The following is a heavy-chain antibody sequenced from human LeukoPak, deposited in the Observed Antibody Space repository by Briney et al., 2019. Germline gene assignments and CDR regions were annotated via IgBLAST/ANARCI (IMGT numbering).Heavy chain of an antibody. Sequence: GGSLRLSCAASGFTFSSYEMNWVRQALGKGLEWVSSISSSSSYIYYADSVKGRFTISRDNAKNSLYLQMNSLRAEDTAVYYCARDTYYDILTGYHPYFDYWGQGTLVTVSS. CDR1: GFTFSSYE. J-gene: IGHJ4*02. CDR3: ARDTYYDILTGYHPYFDY. CDR2: ISSSSSYI. D-gene: IGHD3-9*01. V-gene: IGHV3-21*01.